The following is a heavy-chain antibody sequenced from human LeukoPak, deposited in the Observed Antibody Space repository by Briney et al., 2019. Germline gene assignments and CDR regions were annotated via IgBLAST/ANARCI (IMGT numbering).Heavy chain of an antibody. CDR1: GYTFTSYG. V-gene: IGHV1-18*01. J-gene: IGHJ5*02. Sequence: ASVKVSCKASGYTFTSYGITWVRQAPGQGLEWMGWISAYYGNTNYEQKLQDRVTMTTDTSTNTAYMELRSLRSDDTAVYYCARTGRGQWLVRNWFDPWGQGTLVTVSS. CDR2: ISAYYGNT. CDR3: ARTGRGQWLVRNWFDP. D-gene: IGHD6-19*01.